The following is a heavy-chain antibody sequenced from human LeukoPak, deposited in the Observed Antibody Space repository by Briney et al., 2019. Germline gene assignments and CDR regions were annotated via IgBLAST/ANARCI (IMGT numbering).Heavy chain of an antibody. V-gene: IGHV5-51*01. D-gene: IGHD6-6*01. Sequence: GESLKISCKGSGYSFTSYWIGWVRQLPGKGLEWMGIIYPGDSDTRYSPSFQGQVTISADKSISTAYPQWSSLKASDTAMYYCARRQYSSSHNNFDYWGQGTLVTVSS. CDR2: IYPGDSDT. J-gene: IGHJ4*02. CDR3: ARRQYSSSHNNFDY. CDR1: GYSFTSYW.